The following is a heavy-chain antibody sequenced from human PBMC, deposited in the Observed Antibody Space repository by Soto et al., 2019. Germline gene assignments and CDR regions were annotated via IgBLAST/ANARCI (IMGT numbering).Heavy chain of an antibody. D-gene: IGHD3-3*01. CDR1: GGSFSGYY. CDR2: INHSGST. Sequence: SETLSLTCAVYGGSFSGYYWSWIRQPPGKGLEWIGEINHSGSTNYNPSLKSRVTISVDTSKNQFSLKLSSVTAADTAVYYCARGPYDFWSGLVYYYYGMDVWGQGTTVTVSS. V-gene: IGHV4-34*01. CDR3: ARGPYDFWSGLVYYYYGMDV. J-gene: IGHJ6*02.